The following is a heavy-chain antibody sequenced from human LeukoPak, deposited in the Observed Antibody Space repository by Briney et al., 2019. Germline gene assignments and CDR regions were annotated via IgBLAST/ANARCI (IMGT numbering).Heavy chain of an antibody. CDR3: ARGIAAAGTFDY. Sequence: GGSLRLSCAASGFTFSSYAMHWVRRAPGKGLEWVAVISYDGSNKYYADSVKGRFTISRDNSKNTLYLQMNSLRAEDTAVYYCARGIAAAGTFDYWGQGTLVTVSS. J-gene: IGHJ4*02. V-gene: IGHV3-30-3*01. CDR2: ISYDGSNK. CDR1: GFTFSSYA. D-gene: IGHD6-13*01.